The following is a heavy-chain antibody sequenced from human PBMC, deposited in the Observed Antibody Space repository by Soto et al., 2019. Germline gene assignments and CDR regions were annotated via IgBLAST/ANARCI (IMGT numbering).Heavy chain of an antibody. CDR1: GGSFNNFY. Sequence: PSETLSLTCAVNGGSFNNFYWTWIRQPPGRGLEWIGEIDHLENTRYSPSFQGQVTISADKSISTAYLQWSSLKASDTAMYYCASGDGPHRFDYWGQGTLVTVSS. J-gene: IGHJ4*02. CDR3: ASGDGPHRFDY. V-gene: IGHV4-34*01. CDR2: IDHLENT.